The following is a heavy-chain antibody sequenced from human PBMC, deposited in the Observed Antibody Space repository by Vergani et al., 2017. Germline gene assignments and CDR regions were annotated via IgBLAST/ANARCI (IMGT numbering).Heavy chain of an antibody. CDR3: ASGKYYSGSTSHFRGRYYDV. CDR1: GDSIISRSYY. J-gene: IGHJ2*01. CDR2: IYNSGNG. Sequence: QMQLQESGPGLVKASETLSLTCTVSGDSIISRSYYWGWIRQPPGKGLEWIGSIYNSGNGDSSSSLKSRVTISADTSKNLFSLRLTSVTAADTAVYYCASGKYYSGSTSHFRGRYYDVWGRGTLVTVPS. V-gene: IGHV4-39*01. D-gene: IGHD3-10*01.